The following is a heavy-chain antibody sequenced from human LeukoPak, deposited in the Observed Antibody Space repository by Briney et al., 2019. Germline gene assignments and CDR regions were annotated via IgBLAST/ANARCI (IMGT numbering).Heavy chain of an antibody. CDR2: IYYSGST. J-gene: IGHJ5*02. Sequence: SETLSLTCTVSGGSILSSSSYWAWIRQPPGKGLEWLGSIYYSGSTYYNPSLRSRVTISVDTSKSQFSLKLSSVTAADTAVYYCATNVTLLVPGANTRRSNWFDPWGQGTLVIVSS. V-gene: IGHV4-39*07. D-gene: IGHD2-8*02. CDR1: GGSILSSSSY. CDR3: ATNVTLLVPGANTRRSNWFDP.